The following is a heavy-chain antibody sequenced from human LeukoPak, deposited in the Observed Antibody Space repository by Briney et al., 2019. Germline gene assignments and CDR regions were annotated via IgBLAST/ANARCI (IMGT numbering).Heavy chain of an antibody. D-gene: IGHD1-26*01. CDR1: GYTFTSYG. J-gene: IGHJ6*02. CDR2: ISAYNGNT. V-gene: IGHV1-18*01. Sequence: ASVKVSCKASGYTFTSYGISWVRQAPGRGLEWMGWISAYNGNTNYAQKLQGRVTMTTDTSTSTAYMELRSLRSDDTAVYYCARTPDSGSYWVYYYYGMDVWGQGTTVTVSS. CDR3: ARTPDSGSYWVYYYYGMDV.